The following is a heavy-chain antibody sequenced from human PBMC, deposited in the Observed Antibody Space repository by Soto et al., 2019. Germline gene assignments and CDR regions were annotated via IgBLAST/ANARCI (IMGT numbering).Heavy chain of an antibody. CDR2: IKSKTDGGTT. CDR3: ARDMKAVAVPRNAFDI. J-gene: IGHJ3*02. Sequence: PGGSLRLSCAASGFTFSNAWMNWVRQAPGKGLEWVGRIKSKTDGGTTDYAAPVKGRFTISRDDSKNTLYLQMNSLKTEDTAVYYCARDMKAVAVPRNAFDIWGQGTMVTVSS. V-gene: IGHV3-15*07. D-gene: IGHD6-19*01. CDR1: GFTFSNAW.